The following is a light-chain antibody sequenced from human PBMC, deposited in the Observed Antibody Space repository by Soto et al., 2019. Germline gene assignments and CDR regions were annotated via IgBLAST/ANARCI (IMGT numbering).Light chain of an antibody. CDR1: QNIGTN. V-gene: IGKV3-15*01. J-gene: IGKJ1*01. CDR3: QQYKNLPPWT. CDR2: AAS. Sequence: EIVMTQSPATLSVSPGERATLSCRASQNIGTNLAWFQQKPGQAPRLLIYAASIRATDFPARFSGSGSGTEFTHTIIGLQADDSALHICQQYKNLPPWTFGHGNKVEIK.